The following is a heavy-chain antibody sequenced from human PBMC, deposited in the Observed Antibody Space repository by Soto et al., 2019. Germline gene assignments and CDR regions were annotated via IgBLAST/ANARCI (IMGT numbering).Heavy chain of an antibody. CDR1: GYTFTGYY. J-gene: IGHJ3*02. Sequence: GASVKVSCKASGYTFTGYYMHWVRQAPGQGFEWMGWINPNSGGTNYAQKFQGWVTMTRDTSISTAYMELSRLRSDDTAVYYCARDAPYCSGGSCYPDAFDIWGQGTMVTVSS. V-gene: IGHV1-2*04. CDR2: INPNSGGT. D-gene: IGHD2-15*01. CDR3: ARDAPYCSGGSCYPDAFDI.